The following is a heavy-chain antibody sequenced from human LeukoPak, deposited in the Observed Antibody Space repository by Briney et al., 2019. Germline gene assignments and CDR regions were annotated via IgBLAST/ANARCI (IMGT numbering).Heavy chain of an antibody. CDR2: INHSGST. Sequence: SETLSLTCAAYGGSFSGYYWSWIRQPPGKGLEWIGEINHSGSTNYNPSLKSRVTISVDTSKNQFSLKLSSVTAADTAVYYCASSVGASAGAFDIWGQGTMVTVSS. V-gene: IGHV4-34*01. CDR1: GGSFSGYY. CDR3: ASSVGASAGAFDI. D-gene: IGHD1-26*01. J-gene: IGHJ3*02.